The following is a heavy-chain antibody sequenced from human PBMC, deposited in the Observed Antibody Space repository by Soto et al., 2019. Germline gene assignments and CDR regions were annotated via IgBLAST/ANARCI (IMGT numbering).Heavy chain of an antibody. V-gene: IGHV1-3*04. CDR2: MYTGTGNT. Sequence: ASVKVSCKASGYIFTTTAIHWVRQAPGQRLEWMGWMYTGTGNTKYSEKFQGRVTISRDTSANTAYLELRSLRSEDTAVYYCARGHADFWSGFHLFDPWGQGTPVTVSS. CDR3: ARGHADFWSGFHLFDP. D-gene: IGHD3-3*01. J-gene: IGHJ5*02. CDR1: GYIFTTTA.